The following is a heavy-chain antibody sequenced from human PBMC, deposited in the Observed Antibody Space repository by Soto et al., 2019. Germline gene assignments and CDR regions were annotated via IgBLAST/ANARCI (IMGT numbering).Heavy chain of an antibody. CDR2: ISHTGST. Sequence: SEALSLTCAVSGGSISSGNSYSWSWIRQPPGKGLEWIGSISHTGSTSYNPALKGRVSMSVDKSKNQFSLKLSSVTATDMALYYCARAVAPYLGTWSDPWGQGTLVTVSS. CDR3: ARAVAPYLGTWSDP. D-gene: IGHD3-16*01. V-gene: IGHV4-30-2*01. J-gene: IGHJ5*02. CDR1: GGSISSGNSYS.